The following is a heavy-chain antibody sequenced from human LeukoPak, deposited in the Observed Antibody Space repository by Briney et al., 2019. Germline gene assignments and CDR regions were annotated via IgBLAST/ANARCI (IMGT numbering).Heavy chain of an antibody. V-gene: IGHV1-8*01. J-gene: IGHJ4*02. CDR1: GYTFTSYD. Sequence: GASVKVPCKASGYTFTSYDINWVRQATGQGLEWMGWMNPNSGNTGYAQKFQGRVTMTRNTSISTAYMELSSLRSEDTAVYYCARVPYNWNYAIDYWGQGTLVTVSS. CDR3: ARVPYNWNYAIDY. D-gene: IGHD1-7*01. CDR2: MNPNSGNT.